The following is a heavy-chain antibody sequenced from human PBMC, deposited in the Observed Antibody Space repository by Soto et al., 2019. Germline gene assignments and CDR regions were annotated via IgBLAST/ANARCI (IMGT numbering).Heavy chain of an antibody. V-gene: IGHV3-11*01. D-gene: IGHD3-3*01. J-gene: IGHJ4*02. Sequence: QVQLVESGGDLVKRGGSLRLSCAASGYTFSDYYMSWIRQAPGKGLEWISYIDTSSTKIYYADSVKGRFTIIRDNAKNSLYLEMNSLRDEDTAVYYCASHYDMWSGYLSPVDYWGQGTLVTVSS. CDR1: GYTFSDYY. CDR3: ASHYDMWSGYLSPVDY. CDR2: IDTSSTKI.